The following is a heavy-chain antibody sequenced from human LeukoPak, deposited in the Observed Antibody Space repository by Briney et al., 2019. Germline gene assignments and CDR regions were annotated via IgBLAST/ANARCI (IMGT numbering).Heavy chain of an antibody. J-gene: IGHJ4*02. D-gene: IGHD3-10*01. V-gene: IGHV3-7*01. Sequence: PGGSLRLSCAASEFIFCAYWMTWVRQAPGKGLEWVANINQDGSEKYYVDSVKGRFTISRDNAKKSLFLQMNSLTAEATALYYCVRSLGWSGTRDYWGQGTLVTVSS. CDR1: EFIFCAYW. CDR2: INQDGSEK. CDR3: VRSLGWSGTRDY.